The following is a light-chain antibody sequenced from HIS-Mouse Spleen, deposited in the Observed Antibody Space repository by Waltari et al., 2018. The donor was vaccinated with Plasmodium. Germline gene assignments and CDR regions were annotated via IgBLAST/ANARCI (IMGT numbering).Light chain of an antibody. J-gene: IGLJ1*01. CDR1: RSHVGSYNI. CDR3: CSYAGSSTYV. CDR2: EGS. Sequence: QSTLTQPASVSGSPGQSITISCTGTRSHVGSYNIVSCYQPHPGKAPKLMIYEGSKRPSGVSNRFSGSKSGNTAPLTISGLQAEDEADYYCCSYAGSSTYVFGTGTKVTVL. V-gene: IGLV2-23*01.